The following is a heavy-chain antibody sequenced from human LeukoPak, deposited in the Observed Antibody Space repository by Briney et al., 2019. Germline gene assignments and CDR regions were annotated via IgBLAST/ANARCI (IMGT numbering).Heavy chain of an antibody. CDR3: ARSGWPLDAFDI. J-gene: IGHJ3*02. V-gene: IGHV4-34*01. Sequence: PSETLSLTCAVYGGSFSGYYWSWIRQPPGKGLEWIGEINHSGSTNYNPSLKSRVTISVDTSKNQFSLKLSSVTAADTAVYYCARSGWPLDAFDIWGQGTMVTVSS. D-gene: IGHD6-19*01. CDR1: GGSFSGYY. CDR2: INHSGST.